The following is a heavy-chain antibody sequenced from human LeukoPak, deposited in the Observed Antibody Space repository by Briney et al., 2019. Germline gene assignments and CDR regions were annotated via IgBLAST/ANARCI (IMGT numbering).Heavy chain of an antibody. V-gene: IGHV3-33*01. CDR3: ARNAAGRGGPFDY. Sequence: ADSVKGRLTISRDNSKNTLYLQMNSLRAEDTAVYYCARNAAGRGGPFDYWGQGTLVTVSS. D-gene: IGHD3-10*01. J-gene: IGHJ4*02.